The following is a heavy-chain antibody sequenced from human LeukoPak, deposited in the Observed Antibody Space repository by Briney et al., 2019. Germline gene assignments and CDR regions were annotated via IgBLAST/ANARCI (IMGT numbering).Heavy chain of an antibody. CDR1: GGTFSSYA. J-gene: IGHJ4*02. V-gene: IGHV1-69*13. CDR2: IIPIFGTA. D-gene: IGHD2-2*01. Sequence: GASVKVSCKASGGTFSSYAISWVRQAPGQGLEWMGGIIPIFGTANYAQKFQGRVTITADESTSTAYMELSSLRSEDTAVYYCARDRPAHCSSTSCHTPIYFDYWGQGTLVTVSS. CDR3: ARDRPAHCSSTSCHTPIYFDY.